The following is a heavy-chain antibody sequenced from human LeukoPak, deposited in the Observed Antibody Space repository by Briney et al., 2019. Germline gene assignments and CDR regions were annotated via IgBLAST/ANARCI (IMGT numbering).Heavy chain of an antibody. CDR1: GFTFSSYG. CDR3: AKEPGRRYLSH. Sequence: GGSLRLSCAASGFTFSSYGMHWVRQAPGKGLEWVAVISYDGSNKYYADSVKGRFTISRDNSKNTLYLQMNSLRAEDTAVYYCAKEPGRRYLSHWGQGTLVTVSS. J-gene: IGHJ4*02. D-gene: IGHD3-9*01. CDR2: ISYDGSNK. V-gene: IGHV3-30*18.